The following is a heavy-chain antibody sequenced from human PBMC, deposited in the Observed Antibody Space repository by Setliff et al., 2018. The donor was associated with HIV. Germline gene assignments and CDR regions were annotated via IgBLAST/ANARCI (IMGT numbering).Heavy chain of an antibody. Sequence: SETLSLTCTVSGGSISSSSYYWGWIRQPPGKGLEWIGSIYYSGSTYYNPSLKSRVTISVDTSKNQFSLKLSSVTAADTAVYYCARREPRNYYYYMDVWGKGTTVTVSS. CDR2: IYYSGST. CDR1: GGSISSSSYY. J-gene: IGHJ6*03. CDR3: ARREPRNYYYYMDV. V-gene: IGHV4-39*01.